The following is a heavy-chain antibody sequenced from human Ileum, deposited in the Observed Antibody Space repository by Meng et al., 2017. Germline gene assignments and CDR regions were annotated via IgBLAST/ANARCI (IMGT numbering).Heavy chain of an antibody. V-gene: IGHV6-1*01. CDR3: ASGSGSLDY. CDR1: GGSVSSNIAA. Sequence: HAPLHQPGPGLVNPSQTLSLSCAVSGGSVSSNIAAWNWIRQSPLRGLEWLGRTYYRSKWYSEYAVSVKSRISITPDTSKNQFSLQMNSVTPEDTAVYYCASGSGSLDYWGPGTLVTVSS. J-gene: IGHJ4*02. CDR2: TYYRSKWYS. D-gene: IGHD3-3*01.